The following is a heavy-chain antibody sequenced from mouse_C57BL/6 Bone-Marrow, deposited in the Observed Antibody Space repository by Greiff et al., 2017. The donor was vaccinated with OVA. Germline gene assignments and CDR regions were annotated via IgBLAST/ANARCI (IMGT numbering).Heavy chain of an antibody. CDR1: GYAFSSSW. V-gene: IGHV1-82*01. J-gene: IGHJ1*03. D-gene: IGHD2-1*01. Sequence: VQLVESGPELVKPGASVKISCKASGYAFSSSWMNWVKQRPGKGLEWIGRIYPGDGDTNYNGKFKGKATLTADKSSSTAYMQLSSLTSEDSAVYFCARRRYGNYWYFDVWGTGTTVTVSS. CDR2: IYPGDGDT. CDR3: ARRRYGNYWYFDV.